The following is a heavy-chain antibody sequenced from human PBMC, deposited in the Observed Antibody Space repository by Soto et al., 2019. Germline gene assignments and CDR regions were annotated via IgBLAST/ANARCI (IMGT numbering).Heavy chain of an antibody. Sequence: QVQLVQSGAEVKKPGSSVKVSCKASGGTFSSYAISWVRQAPGQGLEWMGGIITIFGTANYAQKFQGRVTITADESTSTAYMELSSLRSEDTAVYYCARGVPFGESPESAFDIWGQGTMVTVSS. CDR1: GGTFSSYA. V-gene: IGHV1-69*01. D-gene: IGHD3-3*01. CDR2: IITIFGTA. CDR3: ARGVPFGESPESAFDI. J-gene: IGHJ3*02.